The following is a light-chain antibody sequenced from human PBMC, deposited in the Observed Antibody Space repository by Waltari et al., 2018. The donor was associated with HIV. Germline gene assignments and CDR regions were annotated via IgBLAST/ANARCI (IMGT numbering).Light chain of an antibody. CDR3: QQGYNTPVT. V-gene: IGKV1-39*01. CDR1: QRISTY. CDR2: GAS. Sequence: DIQMTQSPSSLSASLGDSVTITCRASQRISTYLNWYKHKQGRAPNLFIYGASSLASGVPSRFSGSGAGTDFTLTISSLQPEDFATYDGQQGYNTPVTFGLGTKLEI. J-gene: IGKJ2*01.